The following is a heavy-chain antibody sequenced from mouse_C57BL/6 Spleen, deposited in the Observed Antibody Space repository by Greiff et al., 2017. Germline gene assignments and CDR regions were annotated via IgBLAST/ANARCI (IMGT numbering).Heavy chain of an antibody. CDR1: GFTFSDFY. J-gene: IGHJ4*01. Sequence: DVMLVESGGGLVQSGRSLRLSCATSGFTFSDFYMEWVRQAPGKGLEWIAASRNKANDYTTEYSASVKGRFIVSRDTSQSILYLQMNALRAEDTAIYCCARDEGYYGAMDYWGQGTSVTVSS. D-gene: IGHD1-1*01. CDR2: SRNKANDYTT. V-gene: IGHV7-1*01. CDR3: ARDEGYYGAMDY.